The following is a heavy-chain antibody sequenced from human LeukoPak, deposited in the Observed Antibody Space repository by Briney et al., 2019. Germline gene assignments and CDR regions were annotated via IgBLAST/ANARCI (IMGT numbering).Heavy chain of an antibody. D-gene: IGHD1-26*01. CDR3: ARDGVVGAMFDY. Sequence: ASVTVSCKASGYTFTSYYMHWVRQAPGQGREWMGIINPSGGSTSYAQKFQGRVTMTRDTSTSTVYMELSSLRSEDTAVYYCARDGVVGAMFDYWGQGTLVTVSS. CDR1: GYTFTSYY. CDR2: INPSGGST. V-gene: IGHV1-46*01. J-gene: IGHJ4*02.